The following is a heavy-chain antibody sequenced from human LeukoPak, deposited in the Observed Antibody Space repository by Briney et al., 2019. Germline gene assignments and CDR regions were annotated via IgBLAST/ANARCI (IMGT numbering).Heavy chain of an antibody. CDR1: GGSISSYY. CDR3: ASHSFGYSYGSPPDY. Sequence: SETLSLTCTVSGGSISSYYWSWIRQPPGKGLEWIGSIYYSGSTYYNPSLKSRVTISVDTSKNQFSLKLSSVTAADTAVYYCASHSFGYSYGSPPDYWGQGTLVTVSS. D-gene: IGHD5-18*01. J-gene: IGHJ4*02. V-gene: IGHV4-39*07. CDR2: IYYSGST.